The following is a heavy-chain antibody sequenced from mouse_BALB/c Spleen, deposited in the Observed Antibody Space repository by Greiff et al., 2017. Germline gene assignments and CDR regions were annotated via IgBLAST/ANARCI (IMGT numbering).Heavy chain of an antibody. CDR1: GFTFSDYG. J-gene: IGHJ2*01. Sequence: EVMLVESGGGLVQPGGSRKLSCAASGFTFSDYGMAWVRQAPGKGPEWVAFISNLAYSIYYADTVTGRFTISRENAKNTLYLEMSSLRSEDTAMYYCARALLRYFDYWGQGTTLTVSS. D-gene: IGHD1-1*01. CDR2: ISNLAYSI. CDR3: ARALLRYFDY. V-gene: IGHV5-15*02.